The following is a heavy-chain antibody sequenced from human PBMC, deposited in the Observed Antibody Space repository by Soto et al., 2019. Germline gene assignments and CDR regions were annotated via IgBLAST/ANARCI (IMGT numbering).Heavy chain of an antibody. CDR3: ARDYGGTWYDY. CDR1: GYTFTGYG. D-gene: IGHD2-15*01. Sequence: QVQLVQSGGEVKKPGASVKVSCKASGYTFTGYGVSWVRQAPGQGLEWMGWIIPHDGDTNYAQKFQGRLTLTSDTSSSTAYMELRGLRSDDTAIYYCARDYGGTWYDYWGQGALVIVSS. V-gene: IGHV1-18*01. J-gene: IGHJ4*02. CDR2: IIPHDGDT.